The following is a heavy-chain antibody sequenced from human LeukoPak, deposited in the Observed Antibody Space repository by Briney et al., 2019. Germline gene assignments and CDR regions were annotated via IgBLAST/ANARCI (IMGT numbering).Heavy chain of an antibody. V-gene: IGHV3-30*18. Sequence: GGSLRLSCVVSGFTFSSHGMHWVRQAPGKGLEWVAVISYDGNNKYYADSVKGRFTISRDNSRDTLYFQMNSLIYEDTAVYYCAKTGFQWGEYFYYMDVWGKGTTVTVSS. CDR1: GFTFSSHG. J-gene: IGHJ6*03. CDR3: AKTGFQWGEYFYYMDV. CDR2: ISYDGNNK. D-gene: IGHD1-14*01.